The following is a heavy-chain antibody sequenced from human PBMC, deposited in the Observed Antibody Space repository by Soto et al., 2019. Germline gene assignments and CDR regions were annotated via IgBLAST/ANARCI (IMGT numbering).Heavy chain of an antibody. CDR2: INPNSGGT. CDR1: GYTFTGYY. Sequence: QVQLVQSGAEVKKPGASVKVSCKASGYTFTGYYMNWVRQAPGQGLEWMGWINPNSGGTNYAQKFQGWVTMTRDTSSSTAYMELSRLRSDDTAVYYCASGLGYCSGGSCYAYWGQGTLVTVSS. CDR3: ASGLGYCSGGSCYAY. J-gene: IGHJ4*02. V-gene: IGHV1-2*04. D-gene: IGHD2-15*01.